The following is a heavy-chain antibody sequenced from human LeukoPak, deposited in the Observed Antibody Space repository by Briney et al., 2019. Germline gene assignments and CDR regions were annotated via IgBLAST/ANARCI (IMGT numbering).Heavy chain of an antibody. J-gene: IGHJ5*02. D-gene: IGHD4-11*01. V-gene: IGHV1-24*01. CDR1: GYTLTELS. CDR2: FDPEDGET. CDR3: ATFPRSAVTTNWFDP. Sequence: GASVKVSRKVSGYTLTELSMHWVRQAPGKGLEWMGGFDPEDGETIYAQKFQGRVTMTEDTSTDTANMELSSLRSEDTAVYYCATFPRSAVTTNWFDPWGQGTLVTVSS.